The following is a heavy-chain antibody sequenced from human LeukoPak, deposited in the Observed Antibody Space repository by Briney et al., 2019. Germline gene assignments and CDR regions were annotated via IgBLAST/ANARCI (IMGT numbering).Heavy chain of an antibody. D-gene: IGHD5-12*01. CDR2: MNPNSGNT. J-gene: IGHJ3*02. V-gene: IGHV1-8*01. Sequence: ASVKVSCKASGYTFTSYDINWVRQATGQGLEWMGWMNPNSGNTGYAQKFRGRVTMTRNTSISTAYMELSSLRSEDTAVYYCATSLAPYIVATVNDAFDIWGQGTMVTVSS. CDR1: GYTFTSYD. CDR3: ATSLAPYIVATVNDAFDI.